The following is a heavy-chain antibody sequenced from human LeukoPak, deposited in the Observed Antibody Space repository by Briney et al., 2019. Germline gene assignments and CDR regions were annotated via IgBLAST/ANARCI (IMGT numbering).Heavy chain of an antibody. CDR3: ARGNWNDVVGYYFDY. CDR1: GYSISSGYY. V-gene: IGHV4-38-2*02. D-gene: IGHD1-1*01. Sequence: SETLSLTCTVSGYSISSGYYWGWIRQPPGQGLEWIESIYHSGSPYYNPSLKSRVTISVDTSKNHFSLKLSSVTAADTAVYYCARGNWNDVVGYYFDYWGQGTLVTVSS. J-gene: IGHJ4*02. CDR2: IYHSGSP.